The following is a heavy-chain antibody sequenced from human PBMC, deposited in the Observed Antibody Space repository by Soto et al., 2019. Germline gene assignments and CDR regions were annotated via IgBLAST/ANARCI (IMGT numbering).Heavy chain of an antibody. J-gene: IGHJ6*02. D-gene: IGHD3-22*01. CDR1: GYTFTSYY. CDR3: ARAGGYTYYYYGMDV. CDR2: INPSGGST. Sequence: ASVQVSCKASGYTFTSYYMRWVRQAPGQGLEWMGIINPSGGSTSYAQKFQGRVTMTRDTSTSTVYMELSSLRSEDTAVYYCARAGGYTYYYYGMDVWGQGTTVTVSS. V-gene: IGHV1-46*01.